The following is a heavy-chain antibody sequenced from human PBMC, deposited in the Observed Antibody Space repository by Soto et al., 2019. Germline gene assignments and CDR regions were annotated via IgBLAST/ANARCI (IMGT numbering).Heavy chain of an antibody. CDR1: GYTFTTYG. CDR2: ISAYNANA. D-gene: IGHD2-15*01. Sequence: QVQLVQSGAEVKKPGASVKVSCKASGYTFTTYGISWVRQAPGQGLEWMGWISAYNANAKYAQRLQGRVTMTTDTATSTAYMELRSLRSDDTALYYCAREYCRGSRCYLPDYWGQGTLVTVSS. V-gene: IGHV1-18*01. J-gene: IGHJ4*02. CDR3: AREYCRGSRCYLPDY.